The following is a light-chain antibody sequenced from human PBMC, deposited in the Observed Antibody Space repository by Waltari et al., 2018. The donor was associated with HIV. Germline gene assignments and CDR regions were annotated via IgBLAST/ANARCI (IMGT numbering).Light chain of an antibody. J-gene: IGLJ1*01. CDR1: SSNIGNDN. V-gene: IGLV1-47*01. CDR2: KNY. CDR3: VGWDSSLSAYV. Sequence: QSVLPQPPSASGTPGQTVTIPCSGGSSNIGNDNVYWYQQLPGMTPKLLIYKNYVRPSGVPDRFAGSKSGTSASLAISGLRSEDEADYYCVGWDSSLSAYVFGAGTKVTVL.